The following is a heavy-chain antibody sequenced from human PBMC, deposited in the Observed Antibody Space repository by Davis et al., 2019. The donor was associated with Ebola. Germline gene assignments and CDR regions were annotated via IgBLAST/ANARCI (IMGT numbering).Heavy chain of an antibody. CDR3: ARVSVVVAATLDY. CDR1: GYTFTGYY. J-gene: IGHJ4*02. Sequence: ASVKVSCKASGYTFTGYYMHWVRQAPGQGLEWMGWINPNSGGTNYAQKFQGRVTMTRDTSISTAYMELSRLRSDDTAVYYCARVSVVVAATLDYWGQGTLVTVSS. D-gene: IGHD2-15*01. CDR2: INPNSGGT. V-gene: IGHV1-2*02.